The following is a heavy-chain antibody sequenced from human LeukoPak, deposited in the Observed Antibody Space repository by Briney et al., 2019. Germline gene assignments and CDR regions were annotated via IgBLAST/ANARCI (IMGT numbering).Heavy chain of an antibody. Sequence: PSETLSLTCAVSGGSISSSNWWSWVRQPPGKGLEWIGEIYHSGSTNYNPSLKSRVTISVDTSKNQFSLKLSSVTAADTAVYYCARGLARDWFDPWGQGTLVTVSS. J-gene: IGHJ5*02. CDR1: GGSISSSNW. CDR3: ARGLARDWFDP. CDR2: IYHSGST. V-gene: IGHV4-4*02.